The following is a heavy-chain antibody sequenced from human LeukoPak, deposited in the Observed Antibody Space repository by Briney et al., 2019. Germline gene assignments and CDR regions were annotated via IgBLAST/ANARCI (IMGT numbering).Heavy chain of an antibody. CDR1: GFTFSSYS. D-gene: IGHD6-19*01. CDR2: ISSSSSTI. J-gene: IGHJ4*02. CDR3: ARDPSSSGWYGYYFDY. V-gene: IGHV3-48*04. Sequence: GGSLRLSCAASGFTFSSYSMNWVRQAPGKGLEWVSYISSSSSTIYYADSVKGRFTISRDNAKNSLYLQMNSLRVEDTAVYYCARDPSSSGWYGYYFDYWGQGTLVSVSS.